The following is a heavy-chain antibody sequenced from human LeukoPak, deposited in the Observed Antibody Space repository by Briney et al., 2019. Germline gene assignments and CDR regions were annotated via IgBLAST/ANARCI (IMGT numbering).Heavy chain of an antibody. CDR1: GYIFSDYY. CDR2: INPKTGAA. Sequence: ASVKVSCKASGYIFSDYYMHWLRQAPGQGLEWLGWINPKTGAADYAQQFRGRITMTRDTSINTDYMEMKRVTSDDTAVYYCARGAEAETSPLDYWGQGALVTVSS. V-gene: IGHV1-2*02. CDR3: ARGAEAETSPLDY. J-gene: IGHJ4*02. D-gene: IGHD6-13*01.